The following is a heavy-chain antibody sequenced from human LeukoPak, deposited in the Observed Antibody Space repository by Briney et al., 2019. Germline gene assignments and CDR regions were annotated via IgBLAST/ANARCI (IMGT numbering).Heavy chain of an antibody. D-gene: IGHD3-16*02. CDR3: ARTSYDYVWGSYRYTAFDY. Sequence: PSETLSLTCTVSGDSISSYYWSWIRQPPGKGLEWIGYIYYSGSTNYNPSLKSRVTISVDTSKNQFSLKLSSVTAADTAVYYCARTSYDYVWGSYRYTAFDYWGQGTLVTVSS. J-gene: IGHJ4*02. CDR1: GDSISSYY. V-gene: IGHV4-59*08. CDR2: IYYSGST.